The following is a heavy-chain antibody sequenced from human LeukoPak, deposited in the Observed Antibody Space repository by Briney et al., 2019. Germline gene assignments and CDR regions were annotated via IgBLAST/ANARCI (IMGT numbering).Heavy chain of an antibody. CDR1: GYTFTGYY. Sequence: ASVKVSCKASGYTFTGYYMHWVRQAPGQGLEWMGWINPNSGGTNYAQKFQGRVTMTRDTSISTAYMELSRLRSDDTAVYYCARVPLYCSSTSCYEVPYNWFDPWGQGTLVTVSS. D-gene: IGHD2-2*01. CDR2: INPNSGGT. CDR3: ARVPLYCSSTSCYEVPYNWFDP. J-gene: IGHJ5*02. V-gene: IGHV1-2*02.